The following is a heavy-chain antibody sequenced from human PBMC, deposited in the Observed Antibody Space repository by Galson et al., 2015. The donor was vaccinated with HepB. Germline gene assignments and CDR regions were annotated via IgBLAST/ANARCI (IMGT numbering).Heavy chain of an antibody. J-gene: IGHJ5*02. V-gene: IGHV1-46*04. CDR3: ARDLVGLLGFDP. CDR2: INPSGGST. CDR1: GYTFTSYY. Sequence: SVKVSCKASGYTFTSYYMHWVRQAPGQGLEWMGIINPSGGSTSYAQKLQGRVTMTRDTSTSTVYMELSSLRSEDTAVYYCARDLVGLLGFDPWGQGTLVTVSS. D-gene: IGHD2-8*02.